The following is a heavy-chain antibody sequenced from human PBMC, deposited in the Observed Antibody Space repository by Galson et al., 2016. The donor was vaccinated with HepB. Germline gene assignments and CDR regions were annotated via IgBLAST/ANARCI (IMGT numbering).Heavy chain of an antibody. J-gene: IGHJ4*02. D-gene: IGHD3-22*01. CDR2: ISYDRSNK. CDR1: GFTFSSYG. V-gene: IGHV3-30*03. Sequence: SLRLSCAASGFTFSSYGMHWVRQAPGKGLEWVAVISYDRSNKYYADSVKGRFTISRDNSKNTLYLQMNSLRAEDTAVYYCARDMHRPYYYDSSGYGDMGYYFDYWGQGTLVTVSS. CDR3: ARDMHRPYYYDSSGYGDMGYYFDY.